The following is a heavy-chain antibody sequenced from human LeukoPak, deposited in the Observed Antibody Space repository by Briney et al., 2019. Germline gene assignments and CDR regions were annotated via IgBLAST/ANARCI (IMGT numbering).Heavy chain of an antibody. Sequence: NPSETLSLTCTVSGGSISSGSYYWSWIRQPAGKGLEWIGRIYTSGSTNYNPSLKSRVTISVDTSKNQFSLKLSSVTAADTAVYYCARDKRRYSSSWRRFDPWGQGTLVTVSS. D-gene: IGHD6-13*01. J-gene: IGHJ5*02. V-gene: IGHV4-61*02. CDR1: GGSISSGSYY. CDR2: IYTSGST. CDR3: ARDKRRYSSSWRRFDP.